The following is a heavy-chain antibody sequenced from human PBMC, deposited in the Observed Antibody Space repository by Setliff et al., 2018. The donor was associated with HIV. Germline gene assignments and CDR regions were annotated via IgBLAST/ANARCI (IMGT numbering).Heavy chain of an antibody. CDR1: GDAISPYY. CDR3: TRHLPVYYGSGVSYYFDY. Sequence: SETLSLTCSVSGDAISPYYWSWIRQPPGKGLEWIGYFANDGSTNYNPPLKSRLSISVDTSKNEVSLKLTSVTAADAAMYYCTRHLPVYYGSGVSYYFDYWGQGILVTVSS. V-gene: IGHV4-59*08. CDR2: FANDGST. D-gene: IGHD3-10*01. J-gene: IGHJ4*02.